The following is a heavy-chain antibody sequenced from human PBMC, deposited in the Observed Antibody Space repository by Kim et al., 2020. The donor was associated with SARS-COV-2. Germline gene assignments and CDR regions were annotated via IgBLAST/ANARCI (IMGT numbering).Heavy chain of an antibody. V-gene: IGHV3-48*02. CDR3: ARDGYNPQGVDY. Sequence: YYADSVKGRFTISRDNAKNSLYLQMNSLRDEDTAVYYCARDGYNPQGVDYWGQGTLVTVSS. J-gene: IGHJ4*02. D-gene: IGHD5-12*01.